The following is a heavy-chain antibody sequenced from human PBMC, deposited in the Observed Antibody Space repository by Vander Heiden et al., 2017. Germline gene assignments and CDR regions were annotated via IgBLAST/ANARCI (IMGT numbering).Heavy chain of an antibody. CDR1: GFTFSSHW. CDR3: TRDAPNSNFDY. J-gene: IGHJ4*02. Sequence: EVQLVESGGGLVQPGGSLSLSCAASGFTFSSHWMHWVRQAPGKGLVWVSHIKNDGSRTTYADSVKGRFTISRDNAKNTLYLQMDSLRAEDTALYYCTRDAPNSNFDYWGQGTPVTVSP. CDR2: IKNDGSRT. V-gene: IGHV3-74*01. D-gene: IGHD6-13*01.